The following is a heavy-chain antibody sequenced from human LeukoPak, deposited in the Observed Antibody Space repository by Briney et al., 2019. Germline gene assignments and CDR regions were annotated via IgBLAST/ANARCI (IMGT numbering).Heavy chain of an antibody. Sequence: GESLKISCKGSGYNFATYWIGWVRQMPGKGLEWMGIIYPGDSDTRYSPSFQGQVTISADKSISTADLQWSSLKASDTAMYYCARHRGYSYDPYSLDYWGQGTLVTVSS. CDR1: GYNFATYW. J-gene: IGHJ4*02. V-gene: IGHV5-51*01. CDR3: ARHRGYSYDPYSLDY. CDR2: IYPGDSDT. D-gene: IGHD5-18*01.